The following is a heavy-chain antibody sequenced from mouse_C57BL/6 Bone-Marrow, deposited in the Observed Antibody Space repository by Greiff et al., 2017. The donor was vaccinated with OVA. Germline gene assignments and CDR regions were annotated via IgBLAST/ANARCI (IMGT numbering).Heavy chain of an antibody. CDR3: ARPYGSSVYWYFDV. J-gene: IGHJ1*03. Sequence: QVQLKESGAELVRPGASVTLSCKASGYTFTDYEMHWVKQTPVHGLEWIGAIDPETGGTAYNQKFKGKAILTADKSSSTAYMELRSLTSEDSAVYYCARPYGSSVYWYFDVWGTGTTVTVSS. D-gene: IGHD1-1*01. CDR1: GYTFTDYE. CDR2: IDPETGGT. V-gene: IGHV1-15*01.